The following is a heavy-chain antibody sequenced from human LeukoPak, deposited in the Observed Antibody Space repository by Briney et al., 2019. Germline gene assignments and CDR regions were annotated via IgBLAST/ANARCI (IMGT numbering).Heavy chain of an antibody. Sequence: SEALSLTCTVSGGFISSYYWSWIRQPPEKGLEWIGDIYYSGRTNYNPSVKSRVTISLDTSKNQFSLKLRSVTAADTAVYYCARHRFGELDYWGQGTLVTVSS. J-gene: IGHJ4*02. V-gene: IGHV4-59*01. CDR2: IYYSGRT. CDR3: ARHRFGELDY. CDR1: GGFISSYY. D-gene: IGHD3-10*01.